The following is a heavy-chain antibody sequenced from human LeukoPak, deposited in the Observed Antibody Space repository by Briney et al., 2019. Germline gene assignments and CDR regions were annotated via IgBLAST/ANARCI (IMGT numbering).Heavy chain of an antibody. CDR3: ARENYYDSSGFLDY. Sequence: SVKVSCKASGGTFSSYAISWVRQAPGQGLEWMGRIISIFGTANYAQKFQGRVTITTDESTSTAYMELSSLRSVDTAVYYCARENYYDSSGFLDYWGQGTLVTVSS. V-gene: IGHV1-69*05. CDR1: GGTFSSYA. D-gene: IGHD3-22*01. CDR2: IISIFGTA. J-gene: IGHJ4*02.